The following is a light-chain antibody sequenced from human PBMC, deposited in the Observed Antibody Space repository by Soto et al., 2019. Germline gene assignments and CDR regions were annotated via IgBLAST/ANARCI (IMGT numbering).Light chain of an antibody. J-gene: IGLJ1*01. CDR3: CSYAGGNTYV. Sequence: QSALTQPASVSGSPGQSITISCTGTTSDVGAYNLVSCYQRLPGKAPKLLIFEGTKRPSGVSSRFSGSKSGNTASLTIFGLRAEDEADYFCCSYAGGNTYVFGTGTKVTVL. CDR2: EGT. V-gene: IGLV2-23*01. CDR1: TSDVGAYNL.